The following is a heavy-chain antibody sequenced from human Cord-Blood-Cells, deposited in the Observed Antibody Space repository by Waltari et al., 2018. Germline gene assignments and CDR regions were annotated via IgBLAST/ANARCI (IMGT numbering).Heavy chain of an antibody. CDR3: ARLAAGYSGYDFDY. CDR1: GGSISSYY. Sequence: QVQLQESGPGLVTPSEQLSLPCSVSGGSISSYYWSWHRQPPGKGLEWIGYIYYSGSTNYNPSLKRRVTISVDTSKNQFSLKLSSVTAADTAVYYCARLAAGYSGYDFDYWGQGTLVTVSS. CDR2: IYYSGST. J-gene: IGHJ4*02. V-gene: IGHV4-59*01. D-gene: IGHD5-12*01.